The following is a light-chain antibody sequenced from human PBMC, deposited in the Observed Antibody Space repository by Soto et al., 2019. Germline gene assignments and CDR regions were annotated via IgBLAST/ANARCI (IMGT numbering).Light chain of an antibody. CDR2: DAS. CDR1: QSISRW. Sequence: DIRMTQSPSTLSSPVGDRVTITCRASQSISRWLAWYQQKPGKAPQALIYDASSLKSGVQSRFSGNGSGTEFTLTISSLQPDDFATYYCQQYNTQSTFGQGTRLEI. V-gene: IGKV1-5*01. J-gene: IGKJ5*01. CDR3: QQYNTQST.